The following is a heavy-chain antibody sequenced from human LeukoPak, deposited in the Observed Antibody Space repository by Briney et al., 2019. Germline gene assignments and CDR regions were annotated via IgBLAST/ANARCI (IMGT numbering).Heavy chain of an antibody. D-gene: IGHD2-8*02. CDR3: ARESAGSLHDSTAAFHY. CDR1: GDSVTSTY. Sequence: PSETLSLTCSVSGDSVTSTYWSWIRQPPGKGLEWIAYGRHSESSNYNPSFRGRVTIPVDTSRNQFSLRLTSVTAADTAVYYCARESAGSLHDSTAAFHYWGQGILVIVSS. CDR2: GRHSESS. J-gene: IGHJ4*02. V-gene: IGHV4-59*02.